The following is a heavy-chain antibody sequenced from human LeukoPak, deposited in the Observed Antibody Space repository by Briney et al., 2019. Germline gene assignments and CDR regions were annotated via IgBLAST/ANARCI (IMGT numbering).Heavy chain of an antibody. CDR3: ASMVRGVKVDWFDP. D-gene: IGHD3-10*01. CDR2: IYYSGST. Sequence: ASETLSLTCTVSGGSISSYYWSWIRQPPGKGLEWIRYIYYSGSTNYNPSLKSRVTISVDTSKNQFSLKLSSVTAADTAVYYCASMVRGVKVDWFDPWGQGTLVTVSS. V-gene: IGHV4-59*12. CDR1: GGSISSYY. J-gene: IGHJ5*02.